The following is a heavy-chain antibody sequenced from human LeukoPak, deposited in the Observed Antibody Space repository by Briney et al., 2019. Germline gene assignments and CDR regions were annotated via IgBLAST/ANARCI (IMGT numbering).Heavy chain of an antibody. CDR2: ISSSSSTI. V-gene: IGHV3-48*01. CDR3: AELGITMIGGV. CDR1: GFIFSSDS. J-gene: IGHJ6*04. D-gene: IGHD3-10*02. Sequence: GGSLRLSCAASGFIFSSDSMNWVRQAPGKGLEWVSYISSSSSTIYYADSVKGRFTISRDNAKNSLYLQMNSLRAEDTAVYYCAELGITMIGGVWGKGTTVTISS.